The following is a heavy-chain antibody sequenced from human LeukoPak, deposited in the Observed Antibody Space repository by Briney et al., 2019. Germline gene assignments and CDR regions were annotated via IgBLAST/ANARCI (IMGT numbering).Heavy chain of an antibody. V-gene: IGHV4-59*01. CDR1: GGSINSYF. Sequence: SETLSLTCTVSGGSINSYFWSWIRQPPGKGLEWIGYIYYSGSANYNPSLESRVTISVDTSKNQFSLKLSSVTASDTAVYYCARLPYSSGWYVYWGQGILVTVSS. J-gene: IGHJ4*02. CDR3: ARLPYSSGWYVY. CDR2: IYYSGSA. D-gene: IGHD6-19*01.